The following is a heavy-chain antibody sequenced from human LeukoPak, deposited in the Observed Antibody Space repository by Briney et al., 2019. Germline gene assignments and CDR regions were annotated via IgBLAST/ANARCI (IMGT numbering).Heavy chain of an antibody. V-gene: IGHV3-23*01. CDR2: ISGSGGST. J-gene: IGHJ4*02. D-gene: IGHD1-7*01. CDR3: AKIKTGTTRSFDY. Sequence: GGSLRLSCAASGFTFSSYAMSWVRQAPGKGLEWVSAISGSGGSTYYADSVKGRFTISRHNSKNTLYLRMNSLGAEDTAVYYCAKIKTGTTRSFDYWGQGTLVTVSS. CDR1: GFTFSSYA.